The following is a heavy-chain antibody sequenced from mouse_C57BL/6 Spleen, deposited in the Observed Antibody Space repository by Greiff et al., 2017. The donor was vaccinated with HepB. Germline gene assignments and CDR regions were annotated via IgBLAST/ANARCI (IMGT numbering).Heavy chain of an antibody. V-gene: IGHV1-72*01. CDR2: IDPNSGGT. D-gene: IGHD1-1*01. J-gene: IGHJ1*03. Sequence: VQLQQPGAELVKPGASVKLSCKASGYTFTSYWMHWVKQRPGRGLEWIGRIDPNSGGTKYNEKFKSKATLTVDKPSSTAYMQLSSLTSEDSAVYYCARRGTGSRGYWYFDVWGTGTTVTVSS. CDR1: GYTFTSYW. CDR3: ARRGTGSRGYWYFDV.